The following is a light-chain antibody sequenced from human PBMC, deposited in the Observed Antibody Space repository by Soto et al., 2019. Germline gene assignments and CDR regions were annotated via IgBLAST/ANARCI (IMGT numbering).Light chain of an antibody. CDR3: HSYDVSLRGPA. CDR1: RSHIGAGYD. J-gene: IGLJ2*01. Sequence: QSVLTQPPSLSGAPGQRVTISCTGSRSHIGAGYDVHWYQHLTGTAPKVLIFDNSNRPSGVPDRFSGSKSGTSASLAITVLQAEDEAVYYCHSYDVSLRGPAFGGGTKVTVL. CDR2: DNS. V-gene: IGLV1-40*01.